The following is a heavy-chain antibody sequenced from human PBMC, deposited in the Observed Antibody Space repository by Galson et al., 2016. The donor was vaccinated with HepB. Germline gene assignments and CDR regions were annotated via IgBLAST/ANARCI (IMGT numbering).Heavy chain of an antibody. CDR2: INSYGNEI. CDR3: ARPPPNGWYHFEY. Sequence: SLRLSCAASGFSFSTYWMHWVRQGPGKGLVWVSRINSYGNEIDYAESVTGRFKITRDNAKDTLYLEMNSLRVDDTGVYYCARPPPNGWYHFEYWGQGTLVTVSS. D-gene: IGHD6-19*01. J-gene: IGHJ4*02. V-gene: IGHV3-74*01. CDR1: GFSFSTYW.